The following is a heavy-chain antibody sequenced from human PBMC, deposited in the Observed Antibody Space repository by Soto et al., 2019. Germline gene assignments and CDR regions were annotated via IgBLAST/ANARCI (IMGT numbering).Heavy chain of an antibody. V-gene: IGHV3-23*01. D-gene: IGHD3-22*01. CDR1: GFTFSSHA. Sequence: GGSLRLSCAASGFTFSSHAMTWVRQTPGKGLEWVSSISGSGGSTYYADSVKGRFTISRDNSKNTLYLQVNSLRAEDTAIYYCAKFSDSSGGYYGMDVWGQGTTVTVSS. CDR2: ISGSGGST. J-gene: IGHJ6*02. CDR3: AKFSDSSGGYYGMDV.